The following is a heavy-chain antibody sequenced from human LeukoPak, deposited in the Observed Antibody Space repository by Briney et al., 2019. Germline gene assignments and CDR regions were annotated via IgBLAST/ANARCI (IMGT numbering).Heavy chain of an antibody. CDR3: AREGLNMVRGVIPKEAWGWFDP. CDR2: IYTSGST. D-gene: IGHD3-10*01. CDR1: GDSISGFY. J-gene: IGHJ5*02. Sequence: PSGTLSLTCSVSGDSISGFYWSWIRQPAGKGLEWIGRIYTSGSTNYNPSLKSRVTVSVDTSKNQFSLKLSSVTAADTAVYYCAREGLNMVRGVIPKEAWGWFDPWGQGTLVTVSS. V-gene: IGHV4-4*07.